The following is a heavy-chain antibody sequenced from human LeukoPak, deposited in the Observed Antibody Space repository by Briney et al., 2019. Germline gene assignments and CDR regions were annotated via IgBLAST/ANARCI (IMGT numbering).Heavy chain of an antibody. CDR1: GFTFSSYA. D-gene: IGHD3-10*01. J-gene: IGHJ5*02. Sequence: PGGSLRLSCAASGFTFSSYAMSWVRQAPGKGLEWVSAISGSGGSTYYADSVKGRFTISRDNSKNTLYLQMNSLRAEDTAVYYCAKDRATMVRGVILGWFDPWGREPWSPSPQ. CDR3: AKDRATMVRGVILGWFDP. V-gene: IGHV3-23*01. CDR2: ISGSGGST.